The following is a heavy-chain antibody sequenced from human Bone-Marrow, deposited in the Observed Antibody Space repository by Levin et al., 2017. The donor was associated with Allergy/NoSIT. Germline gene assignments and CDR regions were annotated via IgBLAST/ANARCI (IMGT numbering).Heavy chain of an antibody. CDR2: IYPGDSDT. J-gene: IGHJ6*02. D-gene: IGHD4-17*01. Sequence: GESLKISCKGSGYSFTSYWIGWVRQMPGKGLEWMGIIYPGDSDTRYSPSFQGQVTISADKSISTAYLQWSSLKASDTAMYYCARHEDGDPRYYYYGMDVWGQGTTVTVSS. CDR3: ARHEDGDPRYYYYGMDV. V-gene: IGHV5-51*01. CDR1: GYSFTSYW.